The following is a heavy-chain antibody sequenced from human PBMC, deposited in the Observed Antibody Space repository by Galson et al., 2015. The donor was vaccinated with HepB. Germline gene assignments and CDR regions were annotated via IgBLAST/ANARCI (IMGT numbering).Heavy chain of an antibody. CDR1: GDSISNDRW. J-gene: IGHJ4*02. CDR2: AYHSGGT. CDR3: ARAKEGRGYFDY. Sequence: LSLTCAVSGDSISNDRWWSWVCQPPGEGLEWIGEAYHSGGTNYRPSLKSRVTISVDKSKNQFSLKLTSVTAADTAVYYCARAKEGRGYFDYWGQGTLVTVSS. D-gene: IGHD3-10*01. V-gene: IGHV4-4*02.